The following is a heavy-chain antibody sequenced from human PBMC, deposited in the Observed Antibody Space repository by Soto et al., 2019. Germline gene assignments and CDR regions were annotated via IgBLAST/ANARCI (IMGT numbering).Heavy chain of an antibody. V-gene: IGHV1-46*01. J-gene: IGHJ5*02. Sequence: QVQLVQSGAEVKKSGAAVKLSCKASGYTFANFYIHWVRQAPGQGPEWVGMINPNGGATNYAERFRSRVSMTRDMSTNTAFMELSGRRSDDTAVFYCSRSRQAASFITWYGWFDPWGQGTLVTVSS. CDR2: INPNGGAT. CDR3: SRSRQAASFITWYGWFDP. D-gene: IGHD6-13*01. CDR1: GYTFANFY.